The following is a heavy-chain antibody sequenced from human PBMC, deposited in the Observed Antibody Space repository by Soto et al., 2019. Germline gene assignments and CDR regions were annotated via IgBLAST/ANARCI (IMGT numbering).Heavy chain of an antibody. Sequence: QIQLVESGGGVVHPGRSLRLSCAASGFTFIKYAMHWVRHAPGKGPEWVALISYDGSEKYYADSVKGRFAISRDNSKTTLYLQMNSLRAEDTAVYFCARDRDYYDSSVYDAFDIWGQGTVVTVS. V-gene: IGHV3-30*09. D-gene: IGHD3-22*01. CDR1: GFTFIKYA. J-gene: IGHJ3*02. CDR3: ARDRDYYDSSVYDAFDI. CDR2: ISYDGSEK.